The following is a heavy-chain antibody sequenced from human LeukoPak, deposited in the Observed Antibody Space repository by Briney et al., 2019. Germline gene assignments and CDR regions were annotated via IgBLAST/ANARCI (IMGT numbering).Heavy chain of an antibody. CDR2: IKSDGSST. J-gene: IGHJ4*02. Sequence: GGSLRLSCAVAGFTFRSYWMHWVRQAPGKGLVWVSSIKSDGSSTTYADSVKGRFTISRDNAENTLYLQMNSLRVEDTAVYYCARISTMVRHYWGQGTLVTVSS. CDR3: ARISTMVRHY. CDR1: GFTFRSYW. D-gene: IGHD3-10*01. V-gene: IGHV3-74*03.